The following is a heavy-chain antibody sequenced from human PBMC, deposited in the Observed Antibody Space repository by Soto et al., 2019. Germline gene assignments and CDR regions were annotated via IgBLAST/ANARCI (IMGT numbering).Heavy chain of an antibody. Sequence: QVQLVQSGAEVKKPGASVKVSCKASGYTFSDFYMHWVRQAPGQGLEWMGWINPNSGGTHYAQKFQGRVTMTRDTSISTPYMELNRLRSDDTAVYYCARGGSSSSWETNYGLDVWGQGTTVTVSS. CDR2: INPNSGGT. D-gene: IGHD6-6*01. CDR3: ARGGSSSSWETNYGLDV. J-gene: IGHJ6*02. CDR1: GYTFSDFY. V-gene: IGHV1-2*02.